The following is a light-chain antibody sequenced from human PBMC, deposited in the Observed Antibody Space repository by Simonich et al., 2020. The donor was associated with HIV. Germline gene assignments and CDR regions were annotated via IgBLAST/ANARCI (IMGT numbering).Light chain of an antibody. CDR3: CSYAGSHVV. CDR1: NSNIGSNY. J-gene: IGLJ2*01. V-gene: IGLV1-47*02. Sequence: QSVLTQPPSASGTPGQRVTISCSGSNSNIGSNYIYWYPQLPGTAPKLMIYDVSKRPSGVPDRFSGSKSGNTASLTISGLQAEDEADYYCCSYAGSHVVFGGGTKLTVL. CDR2: DVS.